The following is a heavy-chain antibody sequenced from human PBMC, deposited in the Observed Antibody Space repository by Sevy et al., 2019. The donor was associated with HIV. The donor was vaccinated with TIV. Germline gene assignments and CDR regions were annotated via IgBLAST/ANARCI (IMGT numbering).Heavy chain of an antibody. D-gene: IGHD2-21*01. Sequence: GGSLRLSCATSGFIFSDYYMSWIRQAPGKGLEWISYISHSGETIYYEDSVKGRFTISRDNAQNSLYLQMNSLRVEDTAVYYCTRDLKYRSSWYSPFFDYWGQGALVTVSS. CDR2: ISHSGETI. J-gene: IGHJ4*02. CDR1: GFIFSDYY. CDR3: TRDLKYRSSWYSPFFDY. V-gene: IGHV3-11*04.